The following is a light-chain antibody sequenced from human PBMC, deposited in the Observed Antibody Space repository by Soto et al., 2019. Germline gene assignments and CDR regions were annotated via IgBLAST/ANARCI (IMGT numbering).Light chain of an antibody. V-gene: IGKV3-15*01. CDR2: GAS. CDR3: QQYTNWPPIA. J-gene: IGKJ1*01. Sequence: EIVMTQSPATLSVSPGERATLSCRASQSVSSNLAWYQQKPGQAPRLRIYGASTRATGIPARFSGSGSGTEFTPNISSLQSQDFSVYYCQQYTNWPPIAFAKGTKVEIK. CDR1: QSVSSN.